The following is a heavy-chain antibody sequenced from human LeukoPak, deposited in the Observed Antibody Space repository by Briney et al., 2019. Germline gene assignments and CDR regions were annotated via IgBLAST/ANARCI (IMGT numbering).Heavy chain of an antibody. D-gene: IGHD2-21*02. CDR3: ARIKCGGDCRGYYYYYHMDV. V-gene: IGHV4-4*07. CDR1: GGSIRSY. J-gene: IGHJ6*03. Sequence: SETLSLTCTVSGGSIRSYWSWIRQPAGKGLEWIGRIYTSGSTNYNPSLKSRVTISVDTSKNQFSLKLRSVTAADTAVYYCARIKCGGDCRGYYYYYHMDVWGKGTTVTISS. CDR2: IYTSGST.